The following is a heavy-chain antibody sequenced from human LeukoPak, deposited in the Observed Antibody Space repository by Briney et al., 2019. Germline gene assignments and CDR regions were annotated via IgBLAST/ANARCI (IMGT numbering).Heavy chain of an antibody. CDR1: GGSISTYY. J-gene: IGHJ6*03. Sequence: SETLSLTCTVSGGSISTYYWSWIRQPPGKGLEWIGYIYYSGSTNYNPSLKSRVTISVDTSKNQFSLKLSSVTAADTAVYYCAREGQQPNYYYYMDVWGKGTTVTVSS. V-gene: IGHV4-59*12. CDR3: AREGQQPNYYYYMDV. D-gene: IGHD6-13*01. CDR2: IYYSGST.